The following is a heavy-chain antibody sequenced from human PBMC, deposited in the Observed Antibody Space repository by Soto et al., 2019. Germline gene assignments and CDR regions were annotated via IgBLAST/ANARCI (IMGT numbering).Heavy chain of an antibody. V-gene: IGHV5-10-1*01. D-gene: IGHD1-7*01. J-gene: IGHJ4*02. Sequence: PVESLKISCKVSGYIFMNYWIAWVLEMPGKGLEWMGRIDASDSYTDYSPSFKGHVTLSVDKSINTAYLQWDSLKASDTAIYYCARVRTTGSHAFDYWGQGTLVTVSS. CDR2: IDASDSYT. CDR1: GYIFMNYW. CDR3: ARVRTTGSHAFDY.